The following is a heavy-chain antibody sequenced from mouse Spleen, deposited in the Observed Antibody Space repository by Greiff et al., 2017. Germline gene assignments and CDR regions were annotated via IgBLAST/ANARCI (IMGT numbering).Heavy chain of an antibody. CDR2: IDTSDSYT. Sequence: VKLMESGAELVMPGASVKMSCKASGYTFTDYWMHWVKQRPGQGLEWIGAIDTSDSYTSYNQKFKGKATLTVDESSSTAYMQLSSLTSEDSAVYYCARGGFAYWGQGTLVTVSA. CDR3: ARGGFAY. V-gene: IGHV1-69*01. J-gene: IGHJ3*01. CDR1: GYTFTDYW.